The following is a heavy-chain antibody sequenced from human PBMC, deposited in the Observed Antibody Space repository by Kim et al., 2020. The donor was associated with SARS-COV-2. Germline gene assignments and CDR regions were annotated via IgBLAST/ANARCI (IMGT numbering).Heavy chain of an antibody. Sequence: ASVKVSCKASGYTFTNYAMHWVRQAPGQRLEWMGWINAGNGNTKYSQKFQGRVTITRDTSASRAYMELSSLKSEDTAVYYCTRGPITMVRGGWFDPWGQGTLVTVSS. CDR1: GYTFTNYA. CDR2: INAGNGNT. J-gene: IGHJ5*02. D-gene: IGHD3-10*01. V-gene: IGHV1-3*01. CDR3: TRGPITMVRGGWFDP.